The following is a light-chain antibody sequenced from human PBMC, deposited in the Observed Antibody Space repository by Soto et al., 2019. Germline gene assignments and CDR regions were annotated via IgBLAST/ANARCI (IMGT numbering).Light chain of an antibody. CDR1: QSVGSY. CDR3: QQYGSSRWT. J-gene: IGKJ1*01. Sequence: PGERATLSCRASQSVGSYLAWYQQKPGQAPRLLIYDASNRATGIPARFTGSGSETDFTLTISSLEAEDFAVYYCQQYGSSRWTFGQGTKVDIK. CDR2: DAS. V-gene: IGKV3-11*01.